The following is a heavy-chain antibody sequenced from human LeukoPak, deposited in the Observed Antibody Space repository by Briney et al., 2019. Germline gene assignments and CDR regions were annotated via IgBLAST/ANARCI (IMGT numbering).Heavy chain of an antibody. CDR2: ISGSGGST. CDR1: GFTFSSYS. CDR3: AKSSDFWSGYLDY. J-gene: IGHJ4*02. Sequence: GGSLRLSCAASGFTFSSYSMNWVRQAPGKGLEWVSAISGSGGSTYYADSVKGRFTISRDNSKNTLYLQMNSLRAEDTAVYYCAKSSDFWSGYLDYWGQGTLVTVSS. V-gene: IGHV3-23*01. D-gene: IGHD3-3*01.